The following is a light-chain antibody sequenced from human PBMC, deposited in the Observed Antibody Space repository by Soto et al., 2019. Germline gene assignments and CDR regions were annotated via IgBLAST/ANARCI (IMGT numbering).Light chain of an antibody. Sequence: DVQLTQSPSPLSASVGDRVSISCRASRAITNHLNWYPHKPGKAPILLLYAASTFETGVPSRCSGSESGTHFTLNIDNLQPDDVATYFCQENYVTPLPFGGGTKVQS. J-gene: IGKJ4*01. V-gene: IGKV1-39*01. CDR1: RAITNH. CDR3: QENYVTPLP. CDR2: AAS.